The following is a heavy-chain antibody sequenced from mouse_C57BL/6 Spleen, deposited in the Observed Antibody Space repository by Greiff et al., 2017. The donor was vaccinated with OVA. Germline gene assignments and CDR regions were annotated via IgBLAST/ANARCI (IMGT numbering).Heavy chain of an antibody. V-gene: IGHV2-2*01. J-gene: IGHJ1*03. CDR1: GFSLTSYG. CDR2: IWSGGST. CDR3: ATAYYSNHWYFDV. D-gene: IGHD2-5*01. Sequence: QVQLQQSGPGLVQPSQSLSITCTVSGFSLTSYGVHWVRQSPGKGLEWLGVIWSGGSTAYYAAFISRLSISKDNSKSQVFFKMNSLQADDTAIYDCATAYYSNHWYFDVWGTGTTVTVSS.